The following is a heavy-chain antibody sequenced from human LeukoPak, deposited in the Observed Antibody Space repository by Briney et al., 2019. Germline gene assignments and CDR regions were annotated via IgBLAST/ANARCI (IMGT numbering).Heavy chain of an antibody. V-gene: IGHV1-2*02. Sequence: ASVKVSCKASGYTFTDYYIHWVRQAPGQGLKWMGKINPNSGGTNYAQKFQGRVTMTRDTSISTAYMELSRLRSDDTAVYYCARARNSGYDYTYWGQGTLVTVSS. D-gene: IGHD5-12*01. CDR3: ARARNSGYDYTY. CDR2: INPNSGGT. J-gene: IGHJ4*02. CDR1: GYTFTDYY.